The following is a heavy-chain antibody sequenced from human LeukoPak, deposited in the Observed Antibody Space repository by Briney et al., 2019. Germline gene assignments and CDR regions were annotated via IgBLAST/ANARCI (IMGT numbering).Heavy chain of an antibody. CDR3: ARDRVGPEGSFDY. CDR2: IYYSGST. CDR1: GGSISSGDYY. J-gene: IGHJ4*02. D-gene: IGHD1-26*01. V-gene: IGHV4-30-4*02. Sequence: PSETLSLTCTVSGGSISSGDYYWSWIRQPPVKGLEWIGYIYYSGSTYYNPSLKSRVTISVDTSKNQFSLKLSSVTAADTAVYYCARDRVGPEGSFDYWGQGTLVTVSS.